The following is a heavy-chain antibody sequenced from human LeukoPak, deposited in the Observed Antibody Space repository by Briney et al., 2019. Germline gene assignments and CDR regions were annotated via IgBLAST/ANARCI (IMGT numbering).Heavy chain of an antibody. D-gene: IGHD6-13*01. V-gene: IGHV3-53*01. J-gene: IGHJ4*02. CDR2: IYSGGST. CDR1: GFTVSSNY. CDR3: TTEYSSSWYYY. Sequence: GGSLILSCAASGFTVSSNYMSWVRQAPGKGLEWVSVIYSGGSTYYADSVKGRFTISRDNSKNTLYLQMNSLRAEDTAVYYCTTEYSSSWYYYWGQGTLVTVSS.